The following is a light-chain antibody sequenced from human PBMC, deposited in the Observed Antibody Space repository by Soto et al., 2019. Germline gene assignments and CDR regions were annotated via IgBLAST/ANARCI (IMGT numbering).Light chain of an antibody. CDR1: QSPVHSDGIAY. Sequence: DVVMTQSPLSLPVTLGQPASISGRPNQSPVHSDGIAYFSWFQQRPGRSPRRLIYKVSNRDSGVPARFSGSGSGTDFALKISRVEAEDVGVYYCMQGTHWPITFGQGTRLEIK. CDR2: KVS. V-gene: IGKV2-30*02. CDR3: MQGTHWPIT. J-gene: IGKJ5*01.